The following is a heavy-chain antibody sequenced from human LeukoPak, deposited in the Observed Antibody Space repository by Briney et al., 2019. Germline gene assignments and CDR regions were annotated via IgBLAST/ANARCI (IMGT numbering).Heavy chain of an antibody. Sequence: SETLSLTCTVSGGSISSSSYYWGWIRQPPGKGLEWIGSIYYSGSTYYNPSLKSRVTISVDTSKNQFSVKLSSGSAADRAVYYCARAGYSSGFGPWGQGTLVTVSS. CDR3: ARAGYSSGFGP. V-gene: IGHV4-39*07. CDR1: GGSISSSSYY. J-gene: IGHJ5*02. D-gene: IGHD6-19*01. CDR2: IYYSGST.